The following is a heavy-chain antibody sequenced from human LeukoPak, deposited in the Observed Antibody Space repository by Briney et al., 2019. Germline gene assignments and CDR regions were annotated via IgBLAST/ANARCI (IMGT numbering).Heavy chain of an antibody. CDR2: INPDSGGT. Sequence: ASVKVSCKASGYTFIGYYMQWVRQAPGQGPEWMGWINPDSGGTNYAQKFQGRVTMTRDTSISTAYMELSRLRSDDTAVYYCARVYKYYDSSGYYIYYYYGMDVWGQGTTVTVSS. D-gene: IGHD3-22*01. V-gene: IGHV1-2*02. J-gene: IGHJ6*02. CDR3: ARVYKYYDSSGYYIYYYYGMDV. CDR1: GYTFIGYY.